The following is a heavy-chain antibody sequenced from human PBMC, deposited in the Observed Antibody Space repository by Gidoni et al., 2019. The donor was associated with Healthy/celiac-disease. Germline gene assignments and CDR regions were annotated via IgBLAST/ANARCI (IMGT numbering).Heavy chain of an antibody. V-gene: IGHV4-38-2*02. Sequence: QVQLQASGPGLVKPSETLSLTCTVSGYSISSGYSWGWIRQPPGKGLEWIGSINHSGSTYYNPSLKSRVTISGDTSKNQFSLKLSSVTAADTAVYYCARVPTDSWYFDLWGRGTLVTVSS. CDR1: GYSISSGYS. CDR2: INHSGST. J-gene: IGHJ2*01. CDR3: ARVPTDSWYFDL.